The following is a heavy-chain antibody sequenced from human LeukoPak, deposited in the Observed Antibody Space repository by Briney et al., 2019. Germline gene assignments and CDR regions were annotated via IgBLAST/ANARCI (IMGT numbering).Heavy chain of an antibody. CDR1: GGSISSSSYY. CDR3: ARLNPYDFWSGYHM. J-gene: IGHJ4*02. D-gene: IGHD3-3*01. CDR2: IYYSGST. V-gene: IGHV4-39*01. Sequence: SETLSLTCTVSGGSISSSSYYWGWIRQPPGKGLEWIGSIYYSGSTYYNPSLKSRVTISVDTSKNQFSLKLSSVTAADTAVYYCARLNPYDFWSGYHMWGQGTLDTVSS.